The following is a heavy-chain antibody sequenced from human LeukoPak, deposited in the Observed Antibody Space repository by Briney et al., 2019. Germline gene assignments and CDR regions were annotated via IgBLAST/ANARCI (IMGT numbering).Heavy chain of an antibody. CDR1: GVSISSSSYY. CDR3: AREPGLRYFDWFPSWFDP. Sequence: PSETLSLTCTVSGVSISSSSYYWGWIRQPPGKGLEWIGSIYYSGSTYYNPSLKSRVTISVDTSKNQFSLKLSSVTAADTAVYYCAREPGLRYFDWFPSWFDPWGQGTLVTVSS. J-gene: IGHJ5*02. V-gene: IGHV4-39*07. CDR2: IYYSGST. D-gene: IGHD3-9*01.